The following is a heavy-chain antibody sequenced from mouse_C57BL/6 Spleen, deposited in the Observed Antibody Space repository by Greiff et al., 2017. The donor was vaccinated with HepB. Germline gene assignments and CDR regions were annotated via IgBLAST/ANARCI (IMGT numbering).Heavy chain of an antibody. CDR2: FYPGSGSI. Sequence: VQLQQSGAELVKPGASVKLSCKASGYTFTEYPIHWVKQRSGQGLEWIGWFYPGSGSIKYNEKFKDKATLTADKSSSTVYMELSRLTSEDSAVYFWERNETSFYHDYEGWFAYWGQGTLVTVSA. CDR1: GYTFTEYP. D-gene: IGHD2-4*01. CDR3: ERNETSFYHDYEGWFAY. V-gene: IGHV1-62-2*01. J-gene: IGHJ3*01.